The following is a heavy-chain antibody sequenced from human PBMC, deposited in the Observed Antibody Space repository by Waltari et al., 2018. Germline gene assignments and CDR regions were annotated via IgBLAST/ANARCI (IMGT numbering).Heavy chain of an antibody. J-gene: IGHJ3*02. CDR1: GFTVSSNY. CDR3: ASLVVVTALDAFDI. CDR2: IYSGGST. D-gene: IGHD2-21*02. V-gene: IGHV3-53*01. Sequence: EVQLVESGGGLIQPGGSLRLSCAASGFTVSSNYMSWVRQAPGKGLECVSVIYSGGSTYYADSVKGRFTISRDNSKNTLYLQMNSLRAEDTAVYYCASLVVVTALDAFDIWGQGTMVTVSS.